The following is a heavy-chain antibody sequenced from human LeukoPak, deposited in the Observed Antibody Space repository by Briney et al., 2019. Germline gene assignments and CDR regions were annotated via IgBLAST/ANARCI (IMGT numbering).Heavy chain of an antibody. CDR2: IYHSGST. J-gene: IGHJ6*03. Sequence: SGTLSLTCAVSGGSISSSNWWSWVRQPPGKGLEWIGEIYHSGSTNYNPSLKSRVTISVDTSKNQFSLKLSSVTAADTAVYYCARLGPPYYYGSGRRGYYYMDVWGKGTTVTISS. CDR1: GGSISSSNW. V-gene: IGHV4-4*02. CDR3: ARLGPPYYYGSGRRGYYYMDV. D-gene: IGHD3-10*01.